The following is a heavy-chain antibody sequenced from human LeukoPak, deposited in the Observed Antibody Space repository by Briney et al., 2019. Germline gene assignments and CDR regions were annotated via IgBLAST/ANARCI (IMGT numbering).Heavy chain of an antibody. V-gene: IGHV3-30*04. CDR3: AREGVGFPGPAEFDY. D-gene: IGHD2-2*01. J-gene: IGHJ4*02. CDR1: GFTFSSYA. CDR2: ISYDGSNK. Sequence: GGSLRLSCAASGFTFSSYAMHWVRQAPGKGLEWVAVISYDGSNKYYADSVKGRFTISRDNSKNTLYLQMNSLRAEDTAVYYCAREGVGFPGPAEFDYWGQGSLVTVSS.